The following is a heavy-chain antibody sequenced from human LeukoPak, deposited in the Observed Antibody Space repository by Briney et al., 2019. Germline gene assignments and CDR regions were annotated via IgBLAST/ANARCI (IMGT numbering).Heavy chain of an antibody. J-gene: IGHJ4*02. Sequence: CXXSGGSISSYYWSWIRQPPGKGLEWIGYIYYSGSTNYNPSLKSRVTISVDTSKNQFSLKLSSVTAADKAVYYCGXXSXXYXXLXYWGQGTLVTVSS. CDR1: GGSISSYY. CDR2: IYYSGST. D-gene: IGHD1-26*01. V-gene: IGHV4-59*01. CDR3: GXXSXXYXXLXY.